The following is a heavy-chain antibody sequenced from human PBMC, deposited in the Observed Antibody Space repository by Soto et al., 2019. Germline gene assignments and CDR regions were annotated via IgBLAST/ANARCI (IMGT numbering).Heavy chain of an antibody. J-gene: IGHJ4*02. D-gene: IGHD6-13*01. V-gene: IGHV3-48*02. CDR3: AREDGGSGIAAAGYYFDY. Sequence: GGSLRLSCAASGFTFSSYSMNWVRQAPGKGLEWVSYISSSSSTIYYADSVKGRFTISRDNAKNSLYLQMNSLRDEDTAVYYCAREDGGSGIAAAGYYFDYWGQGTLVTVSS. CDR2: ISSSSSTI. CDR1: GFTFSSYS.